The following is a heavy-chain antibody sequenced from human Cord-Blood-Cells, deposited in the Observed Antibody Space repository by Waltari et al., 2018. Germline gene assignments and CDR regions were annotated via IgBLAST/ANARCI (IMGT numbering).Heavy chain of an antibody. J-gene: IGHJ4*02. CDR2: IFSGGST. V-gene: IGHV3-53*01. D-gene: IGHD6-19*01. CDR3: AREGHSSGWSFDY. CDR1: GFTVSSNY. Sequence: EVQLVESGGGLIQPGGSLRLSCAASGFTVSSNYMSWVRQAPGKGREWGSVIFSGGSTYYADSVKGRFTISRDNSKNTLYLQMNSLRAEDTAVYYCAREGHSSGWSFDYWGQGTLVTVSS.